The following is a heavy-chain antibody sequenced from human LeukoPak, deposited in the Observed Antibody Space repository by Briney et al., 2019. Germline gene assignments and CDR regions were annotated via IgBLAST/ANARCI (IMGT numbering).Heavy chain of an antibody. V-gene: IGHV4-39*01. CDR1: GGSIRSSYYY. Sequence: SETLSLTCTVSGGSIRSSYYYWGWIRQPPGKGLEWIGSIYDSGSTYYNPSLKSRVTISVDTSKNQFSLKLNSVTAADTAVYYCARSGGWDGMDVWGQGTAVTVSS. CDR3: ARSGGWDGMDV. D-gene: IGHD1-1*01. J-gene: IGHJ6*02. CDR2: IYDSGST.